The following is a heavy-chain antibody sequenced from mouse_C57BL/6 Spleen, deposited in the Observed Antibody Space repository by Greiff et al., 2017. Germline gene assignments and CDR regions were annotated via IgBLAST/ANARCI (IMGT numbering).Heavy chain of an antibody. CDR3: ATYYYGSSYVGYFDY. CDR2: INPSTGGT. CDR1: GYSFTGYY. Sequence: VQLKQSGPELVKPGASVKISCKASGYSFTGYYMNWVKQSPEKSLEWIGEINPSTGGTTYNQKFKAKATLTVDKSSSTAYMQLKSLTSEDSAVYYCATYYYGSSYVGYFDYWGQGTTLTVSS. J-gene: IGHJ2*01. D-gene: IGHD1-1*01. V-gene: IGHV1-42*01.